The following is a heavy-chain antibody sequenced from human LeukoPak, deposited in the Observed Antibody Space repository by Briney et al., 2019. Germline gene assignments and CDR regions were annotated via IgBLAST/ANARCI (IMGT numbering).Heavy chain of an antibody. CDR2: IYYSGST. D-gene: IGHD6-19*01. V-gene: IGHV4-59*01. Sequence: SETLSLTCTVSGGSISSYYWSWIRQPPGKGLEWIGYIYYSGSTNYNPSLKSRVTISVDTSKNQFSLKLSSVTAADAAVYYCARGEYSSGWYRRGNYFDYWGQGTLVTVSS. CDR1: GGSISSYY. CDR3: ARGEYSSGWYRRGNYFDY. J-gene: IGHJ4*02.